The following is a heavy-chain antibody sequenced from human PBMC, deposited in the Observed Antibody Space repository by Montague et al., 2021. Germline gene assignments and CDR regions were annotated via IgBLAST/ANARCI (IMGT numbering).Heavy chain of an antibody. J-gene: IGHJ4*02. CDR1: GFTFSSYW. V-gene: IGHV3-74*01. Sequence: SLRLSCAASGFTFSSYWMPWVRQAPGKGLVWVSRISTDGSITTYADSVKGRFTTSRDDAQNMLYLQMNSLRAEDTAVYYCTFYKFRETPRGFDYWGQGTLVTVSA. CDR3: TFYKFRETPRGFDY. CDR2: ISTDGSIT. D-gene: IGHD3-10*01.